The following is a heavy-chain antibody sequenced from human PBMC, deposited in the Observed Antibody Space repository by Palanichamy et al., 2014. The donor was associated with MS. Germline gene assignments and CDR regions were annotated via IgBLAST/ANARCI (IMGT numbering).Heavy chain of an antibody. D-gene: IGHD3-22*01. CDR3: ASAGYYDRSGSDAFDI. J-gene: IGHJ3*02. CDR2: IHHEGST. CDR1: GGSVNNSNW. V-gene: IGHV4-4*02. Sequence: QVQLHESGPGLVKPSGTLSLTCTVSGGSVNNSNWWTWVRQSPGKGLEWIGEIHHEGSTNDNPSLNSRVIISVDKSKNQVSLKLTSVTAADTAVYYCASAGYYDRSGSDAFDIWGQGTVVTVSS.